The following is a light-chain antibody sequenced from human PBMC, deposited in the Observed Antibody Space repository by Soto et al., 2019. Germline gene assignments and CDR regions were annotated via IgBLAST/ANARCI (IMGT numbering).Light chain of an antibody. J-gene: IGKJ4*01. CDR2: GAS. V-gene: IGKV3D-7*01. CDR1: QSVSSNY. Sequence: EIVMTQSPATLSLSPGESATLSCRASQSVSSNYLSWYQQKPGQAPRLLIYGASTRETGIPARFSGSGSGTDFILTISSLQPEDFAVYYCQQDYNLPLTFGGGTKVEIK. CDR3: QQDYNLPLT.